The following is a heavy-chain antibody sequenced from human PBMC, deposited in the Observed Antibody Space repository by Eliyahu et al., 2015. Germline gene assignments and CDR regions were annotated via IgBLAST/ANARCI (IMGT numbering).Heavy chain of an antibody. CDR1: GFTFSSYA. J-gene: IGHJ4*02. Sequence: QVQLVESGGAVVQPGGSLRLSCAASGFTFSSYAXNWVRQAPGKGLEWVALISYDGSNKYYADSVKGRFTISRDNSKDTLYLQMNSLRAEDTAVYYCARESSRDYCGSNSCYVDYWGQGTLVTVSS. CDR2: ISYDGSNK. D-gene: IGHD2-2*01. CDR3: ARESSRDYCGSNSCYVDY. V-gene: IGHV3-30-3*01.